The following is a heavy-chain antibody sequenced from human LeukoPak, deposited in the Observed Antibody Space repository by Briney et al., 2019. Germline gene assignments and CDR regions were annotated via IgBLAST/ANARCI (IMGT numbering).Heavy chain of an antibody. CDR3: ARVRYYYDSSGYYYWYFDL. Sequence: PGGSLRLSCAASGFTFSSYDMHWVRQATGKGLEWVSAIGTAGDTYYPGSVKGRFTISRENAKNSLYLQMNSLRAGDTAVYYCARVRYYYDSSGYYYWYFDLWGRGTLVTVSS. CDR1: GFTFSSYD. D-gene: IGHD3-22*01. J-gene: IGHJ2*01. V-gene: IGHV3-13*01. CDR2: IGTAGDT.